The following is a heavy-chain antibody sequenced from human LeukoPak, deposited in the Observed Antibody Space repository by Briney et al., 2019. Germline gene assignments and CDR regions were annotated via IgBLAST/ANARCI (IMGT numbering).Heavy chain of an antibody. CDR2: ISGSGGST. CDR3: AKEAEPYYYGPGSNYFDY. J-gene: IGHJ4*02. Sequence: GGSLRLSCAASGFTFSSYAMSWVRQAPGKGLEWVSAISGSGGSTYYADSVKGRFTISRDNSKNTLYLQMNSLRAEDTAVYYCAKEAEPYYYGPGSNYFDYWGQGTLVTVSS. CDR1: GFTFSSYA. V-gene: IGHV3-23*01. D-gene: IGHD3-10*01.